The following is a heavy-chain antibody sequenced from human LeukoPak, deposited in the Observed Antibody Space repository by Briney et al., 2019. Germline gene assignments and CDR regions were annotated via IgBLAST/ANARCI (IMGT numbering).Heavy chain of an antibody. J-gene: IGHJ4*02. CDR2: ISPYNGNT. CDR3: ASSVATIKSFDF. Sequence: GASVKVSCKASGYTFTSHGISWVRRAPGRGLEWMGWISPYNGNTNYAQKFQGRVTMTTDTSTSTAYMELRSLRSDDTAVYYCASSVATIKSFDFWGQGTLVTVSA. CDR1: GYTFTSHG. V-gene: IGHV1-18*01. D-gene: IGHD5-12*01.